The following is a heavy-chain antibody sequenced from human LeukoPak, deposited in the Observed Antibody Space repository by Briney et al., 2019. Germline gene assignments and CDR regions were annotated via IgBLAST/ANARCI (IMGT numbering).Heavy chain of an antibody. D-gene: IGHD6-6*01. V-gene: IGHV4-39*07. J-gene: IGHJ6*03. Sequence: SETLSLTCTVSGGSISSSSYYWGWIRQPTGKGLEWIGSIYYSGSTYYNPSLKSRVTISVDTSKNQFSLKLSSVTAADTAVYYCARALAARPVGYYYYYMDVWGKGTTVTVSS. CDR2: IYYSGST. CDR3: ARALAARPVGYYYYYMDV. CDR1: GGSISSSSYY.